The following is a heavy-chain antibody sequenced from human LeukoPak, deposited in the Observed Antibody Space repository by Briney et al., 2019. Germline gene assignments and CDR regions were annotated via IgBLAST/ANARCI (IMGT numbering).Heavy chain of an antibody. CDR1: GFNFGIYS. CDR2: ITSSSSTT. CDR3: ARGIATVASSWGNWFDP. J-gene: IGHJ5*02. V-gene: IGHV3-48*04. Sequence: GALGLSCAASGFNFGIYSMNWVRQAPGKGLEWISYITSSSSTTYYADSVRDRFTISRDNAKNSLYLQMDSLRAEDTAVYYCARGIATVASSWGNWFDPWGQGTLVTVSS. D-gene: IGHD4-23*01.